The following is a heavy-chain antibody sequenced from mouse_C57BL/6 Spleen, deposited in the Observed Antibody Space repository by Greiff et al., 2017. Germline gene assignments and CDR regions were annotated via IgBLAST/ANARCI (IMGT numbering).Heavy chain of an antibody. CDR1: GYTFTSYW. CDR3: AKCPPYDYDSAMDY. D-gene: IGHD2-4*01. Sequence: QVQLQQPGAELVRPGSSVKLSCKASGYTFTSYWMHWVKQRPIQGLEWIGNFDPSDSETHYNQKFKDKATLTVDKSSSTAYMQLSSLTSEYSSVYYCAKCPPYDYDSAMDYWGQGTSVTVSS. CDR2: FDPSDSET. J-gene: IGHJ4*01. V-gene: IGHV1-52*01.